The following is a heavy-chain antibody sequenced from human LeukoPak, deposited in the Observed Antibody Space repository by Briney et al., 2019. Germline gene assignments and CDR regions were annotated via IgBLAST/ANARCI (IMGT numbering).Heavy chain of an antibody. V-gene: IGHV3-30-3*01. CDR1: GFTFSSYA. Sequence: SGRSLRLSCAASGFTFSSYAMHWVRQAPGKGLEWVAVISYDGSNKFYADSVKGRFTIYRDTSKNTLYLHMNGLTADDTAVYYCARRLAAPGITDHLDGWGQGTLVTVSS. CDR3: ARRLAAPGITDHLDG. J-gene: IGHJ1*01. CDR2: ISYDGSNK. D-gene: IGHD6-13*01.